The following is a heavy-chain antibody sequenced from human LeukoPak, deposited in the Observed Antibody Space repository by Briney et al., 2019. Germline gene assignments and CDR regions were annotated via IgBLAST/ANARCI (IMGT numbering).Heavy chain of an antibody. D-gene: IGHD3-3*01. Sequence: PGGSLRLSCAASGFTFSSYWMHWVRQAPGKGRVWVSRINSDGNSKSYADSVKGRFTISKHNAKNTLYLQMNSLRAEDTAVYYCARDTNPLGDAFDIWGQGTMVTVSS. CDR3: ARDTNPLGDAFDI. J-gene: IGHJ3*02. V-gene: IGHV3-74*01. CDR1: GFTFSSYW. CDR2: INSDGNSK.